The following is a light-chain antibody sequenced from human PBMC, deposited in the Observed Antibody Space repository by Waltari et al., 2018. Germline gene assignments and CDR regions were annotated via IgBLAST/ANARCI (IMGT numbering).Light chain of an antibody. CDR3: QVWDDVTDSGV. V-gene: IGLV3-21*04. CDR2: YGS. Sequence: YVLTQPPSVSVDPGKTARLTCGGVNSGSKSVNWYQQKPGQAPGLGMFYGSDRPSEIPERFSGSNSGNTATLTISWVEAGDEADYHCQVWDDVTDSGVFGGGTKLTVL. J-gene: IGLJ3*02. CDR1: NSGSKS.